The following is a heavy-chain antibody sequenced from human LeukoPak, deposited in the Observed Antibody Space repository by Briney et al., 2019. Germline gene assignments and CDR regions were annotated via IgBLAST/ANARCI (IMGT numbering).Heavy chain of an antibody. V-gene: IGHV4-34*01. Sequence: PSETLSLTCAVYGGSFSGYYWSWIRQPPGKGLEWIGEINHSGSTNYNPSLKSRVTISVDTSKNQFSLKLSSVTAADTAVYYCARLPPPKGRYFDWLFQVIPMDVWGKGTTVTISS. CDR2: INHSGST. CDR1: GGSFSGYY. J-gene: IGHJ6*03. D-gene: IGHD3-9*01. CDR3: ARLPPPKGRYFDWLFQVIPMDV.